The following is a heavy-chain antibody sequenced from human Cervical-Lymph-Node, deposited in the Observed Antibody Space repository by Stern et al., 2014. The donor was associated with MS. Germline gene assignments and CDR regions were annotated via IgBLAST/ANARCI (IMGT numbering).Heavy chain of an antibody. V-gene: IGHV3-30*18. CDR1: GFTFSLYD. J-gene: IGHJ5*02. D-gene: IGHD3-22*01. CDR2: ISYDGDNK. CDR3: AKDPRIYDSSGYLDA. Sequence: VQLGESGGGVVQPGRSLRLSCAASGFTFSLYDMHWVRQAPGKGLEWVAVISYDGDNKFYTDFVKGRFTISRDSSKSTLYLQLNSLRPEDTAIYYCAKDPRIYDSSGYLDAWGQGTLVTVSS.